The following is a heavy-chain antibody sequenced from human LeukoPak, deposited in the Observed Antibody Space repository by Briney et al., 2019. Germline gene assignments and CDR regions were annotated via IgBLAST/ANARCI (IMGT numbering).Heavy chain of an antibody. V-gene: IGHV3-48*03. J-gene: IGHJ4*02. CDR3: ARSKGSAVAGFDY. CDR2: IISSGSTT. D-gene: IGHD6-19*01. Sequence: GRSLTPACAASGLTVSSYETSCVRQPPGNGRGWVSSIISSGSTTYYADSVKGRCTISRDNAKNSLYLQMHSLRAEDTVVYYCARSKGSAVAGFDYWGQGTLVTVSS. CDR1: GLTVSSYE.